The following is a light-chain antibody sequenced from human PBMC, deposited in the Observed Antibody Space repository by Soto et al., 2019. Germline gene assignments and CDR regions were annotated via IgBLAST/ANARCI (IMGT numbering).Light chain of an antibody. V-gene: IGKV1-39*01. CDR1: QTISTY. CDR3: QQSFSSLLS. CDR2: DAS. J-gene: IGKJ4*01. Sequence: DIQMTQSPSSLSASVGARVTITCRASQTISTYVTWYQQKPGKAPKALISDASTLQSGVPSRFSVSGSGTDFTLIISSLQTEDIATYYCQQSFSSLLSFGGGTQVEIK.